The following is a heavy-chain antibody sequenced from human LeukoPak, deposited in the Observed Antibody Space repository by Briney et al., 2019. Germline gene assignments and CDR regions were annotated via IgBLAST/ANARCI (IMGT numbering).Heavy chain of an antibody. D-gene: IGHD2-2*01. Sequence: SETLSLTCTVSGGSISSSSYYWGWIRQPPGKGLEWIGYIYYSGTTNYNPSLKSRVTISVDRSKNQFSLKLSSVTAADTAVYYCARGPGAMYFDFWGQGTLVTVSS. CDR1: GGSISSSSYY. CDR2: IYYSGTT. V-gene: IGHV4-61*05. CDR3: ARGPGAMYFDF. J-gene: IGHJ4*02.